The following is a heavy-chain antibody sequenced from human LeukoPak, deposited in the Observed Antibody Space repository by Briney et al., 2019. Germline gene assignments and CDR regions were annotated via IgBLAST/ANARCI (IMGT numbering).Heavy chain of an antibody. CDR2: ISSSGSYT. D-gene: IGHD3-10*01. Sequence: GGSLSLSCRASGFTFSDYYMSWIRQAPGKGLEWLSYISSSGSYTNYADSVKGRFTISRDNAKNSVYLQMNSLRAEDTAVYYCARDDYASGSYGMDVWGKGTTVTVSS. V-gene: IGHV3-11*06. J-gene: IGHJ6*04. CDR3: ARDDYASGSYGMDV. CDR1: GFTFSDYY.